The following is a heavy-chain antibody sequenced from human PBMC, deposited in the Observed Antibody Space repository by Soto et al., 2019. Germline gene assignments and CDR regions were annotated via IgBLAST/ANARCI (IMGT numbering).Heavy chain of an antibody. V-gene: IGHV3-7*03. Sequence: PGGSLRLSCAASGFTFTDYWMSWVRQAPGKGLEWVANLNQDGSEKNCVDSVKGRFTISRDNAKNSVYLQLNSLRAEDTAVYYCARDRFIGTYYVKCGTYVFDHWGQGAPVTVSS. CDR1: GFTFTDYW. CDR3: ARDRFIGTYYVKCGTYVFDH. D-gene: IGHD1-26*01. J-gene: IGHJ4*02. CDR2: LNQDGSEK.